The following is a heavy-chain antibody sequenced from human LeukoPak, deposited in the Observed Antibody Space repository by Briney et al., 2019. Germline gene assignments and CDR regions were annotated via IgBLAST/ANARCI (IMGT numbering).Heavy chain of an antibody. CDR1: GFTFNTHA. CDR2: ISGGGGST. CDR3: AKDPCIVVVPAARGNWFHL. D-gene: IGHD2-2*01. V-gene: IGHV3-23*01. J-gene: IGHJ5*02. Sequence: AETLTLSYAASGFTFNTHAMRWLRHALGQGLEWDSAISGGGGSTYCADSVKGRFTISRDNSKDTLYLQMNSLRAEDTAVYYCAKDPCIVVVPAARGNWFHLWGQGTLVTVSS.